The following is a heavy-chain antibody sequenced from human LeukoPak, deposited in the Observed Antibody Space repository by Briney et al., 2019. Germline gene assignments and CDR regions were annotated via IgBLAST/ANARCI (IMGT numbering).Heavy chain of an antibody. Sequence: PGGSLRLSCAASGFTFSSYAMHWVRQAPGKGLEWVAVISYDGSNKYYADSVKGRFTISRDNSKNTLYLQMNSLRAEDTAVYYCARDPDSTGIEHEPHLGWFDPWGQGTLVTVSS. V-gene: IGHV3-30-3*01. J-gene: IGHJ5*02. D-gene: IGHD1-14*01. CDR2: ISYDGSNK. CDR1: GFTFSSYA. CDR3: ARDPDSTGIEHEPHLGWFDP.